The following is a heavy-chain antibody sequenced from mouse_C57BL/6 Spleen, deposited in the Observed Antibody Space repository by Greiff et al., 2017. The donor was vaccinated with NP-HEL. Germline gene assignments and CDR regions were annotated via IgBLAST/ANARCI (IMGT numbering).Heavy chain of an antibody. V-gene: IGHV1-55*01. J-gene: IGHJ4*01. D-gene: IGHD1-1*01. CDR2: IYPGSGST. Sequence: QVQLQQPGAELVKPGASVKMSCKASGYTFTSYWITWVKQRPGQGLEWIGDIYPGSGSTNYNEKFKSKATLTVDTSSSTAYMKLSSLTSEDSAVYYCASRITTVVADYAMDYWGQGTSVTVSS. CDR1: GYTFTSYW. CDR3: ASRITTVVADYAMDY.